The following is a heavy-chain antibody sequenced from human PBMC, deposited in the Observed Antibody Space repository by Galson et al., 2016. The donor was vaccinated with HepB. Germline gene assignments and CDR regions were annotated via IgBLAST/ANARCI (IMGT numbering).Heavy chain of an antibody. J-gene: IGHJ4*02. V-gene: IGHV3-30*18. CDR2: ISYDGSNI. D-gene: IGHD5-12*01. CDR3: VKKPPYSRTTYDYYLEQ. CDR1: GFSFSVYG. Sequence: SLRLSCAASGFSFSVYGMHWVRQTPGKGLEWVAVISYDGSNIHYADSVKGRFTISRDNSKKTLFLQMNSLRPEDTAVYYCVKKPPYSRTTYDYYLEQWGQGTQVTVSS.